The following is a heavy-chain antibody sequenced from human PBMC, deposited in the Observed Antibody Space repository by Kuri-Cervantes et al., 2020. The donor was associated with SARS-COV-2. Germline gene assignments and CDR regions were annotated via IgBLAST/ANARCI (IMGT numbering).Heavy chain of an antibody. Sequence: SVKVSCKASGGTFSSYAISWVRQAPGQGLEWMGGIIPIFGTANYAQKFQGRVTMTTDTSTSTAYMELRSLRSDDTAVYYCARDSRGDLQYIYGLDVWGQGTTVTVSS. CDR3: ARDSRGDLQYIYGLDV. V-gene: IGHV1-69*05. CDR1: GGTFSSYA. D-gene: IGHD3-10*01. J-gene: IGHJ6*02. CDR2: IIPIFGTA.